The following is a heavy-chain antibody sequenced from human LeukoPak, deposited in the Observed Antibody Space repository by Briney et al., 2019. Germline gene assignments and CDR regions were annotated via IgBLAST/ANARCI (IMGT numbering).Heavy chain of an antibody. Sequence: GRSLRLSCAASGFTFNNYGMHWVRQAPGKGLEWVALIWYDGGNKYYADSVKGQFTISRDNSRNTLYLQMDSLRAEATAVYYCARGPGYSYCPGYFDLWGRGTLVIVSS. CDR2: IWYDGGNK. J-gene: IGHJ2*01. V-gene: IGHV3-33*01. D-gene: IGHD5-18*01. CDR3: ARGPGYSYCPGYFDL. CDR1: GFTFNNYG.